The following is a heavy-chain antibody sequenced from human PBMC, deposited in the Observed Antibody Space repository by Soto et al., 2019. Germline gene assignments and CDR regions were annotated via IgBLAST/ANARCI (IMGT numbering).Heavy chain of an antibody. J-gene: IGHJ4*02. D-gene: IGHD5-12*01. CDR3: TRVTATITSDY. Sequence: GGSLRLSCTASGFTFGDYAMSWFRQAPGKGLEWVGFIRSKAYGGTTEYAASVKGRFTISRDDSKSIAYLQMNSLKTENTAVYYCTRVTATITSDYWGQGTLVTVSS. CDR1: GFTFGDYA. CDR2: IRSKAYGGTT. V-gene: IGHV3-49*03.